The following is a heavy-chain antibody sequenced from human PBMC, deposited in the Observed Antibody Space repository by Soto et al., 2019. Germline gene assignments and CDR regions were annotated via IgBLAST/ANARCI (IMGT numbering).Heavy chain of an antibody. CDR1: GGSISSHY. D-gene: IGHD3-10*01. CDR3: ARGGGFGASTTWVDP. CDR2: IYMSGTT. Sequence: QVHLQESGPGLVKPSETLSLTCTVSGGSISSHYWTWIRQPAGKGLEWIGRIYMSGTTDYNPSLKSRLTMSVDTSTNQFSLNLSSLTAADTAMYYCARGGGFGASTTWVDPWGQGILVTVSS. V-gene: IGHV4-4*07. J-gene: IGHJ5*02.